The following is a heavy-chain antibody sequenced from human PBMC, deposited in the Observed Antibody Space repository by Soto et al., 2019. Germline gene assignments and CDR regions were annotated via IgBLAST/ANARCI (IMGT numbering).Heavy chain of an antibody. V-gene: IGHV1-18*04. CDR2: VSVYRGNT. Sequence: GDSVEVSCEASGYTITSYGVSCVRQPPAQVLEWRGWVSVYRGNTNYARKVQGRVTMTRDIYTRAVYMELRSLTSDDTAVYYCARDSWGLAVPDYHYYAMDVWGQGTNVTVS. CDR3: ARDSWGLAVPDYHYYAMDV. CDR1: GYTITSYG. J-gene: IGHJ6*02. D-gene: IGHD6-19*01.